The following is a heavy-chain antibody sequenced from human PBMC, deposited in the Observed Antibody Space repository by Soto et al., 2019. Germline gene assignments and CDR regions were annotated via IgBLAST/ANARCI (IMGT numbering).Heavy chain of an antibody. V-gene: IGHV5-51*01. CDR2: IYPGDSDT. CDR3: ARLGGFSEWLQGNDYYYGIDV. Sequence: AGESLKISCKGSGYSFTSYWIGWVRQMPGKGLEWMGIIYPGDSDTRYSPSFQGQVTISADKSISTAYLQWSSLKASDTAMYYCARLGGFSEWLQGNDYYYGIDVCGQGTTVTVYS. CDR1: GYSFTSYW. J-gene: IGHJ6*02. D-gene: IGHD3-3*01.